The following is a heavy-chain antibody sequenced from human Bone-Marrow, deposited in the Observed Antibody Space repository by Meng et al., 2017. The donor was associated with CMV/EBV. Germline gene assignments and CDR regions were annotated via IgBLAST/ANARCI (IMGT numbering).Heavy chain of an antibody. CDR3: AKSLATYCADY. Sequence: GESLKISCAASGFTFSSYWMHWVRQAPGKGLVWVSRINSDGSSTSYADSAKGRFTISRDNAKNTLYLQMNSLRAEDTAVYYCAKSLATYCADYWGQGTLVTVYS. CDR1: GFTFSSYW. J-gene: IGHJ4*02. CDR2: INSDGSST. D-gene: IGHD2-21*01. V-gene: IGHV3-74*01.